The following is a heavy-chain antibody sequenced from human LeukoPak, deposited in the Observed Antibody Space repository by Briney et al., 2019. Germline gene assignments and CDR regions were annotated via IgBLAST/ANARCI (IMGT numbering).Heavy chain of an antibody. CDR1: GGSISSYY. Sequence: SETLSLTCTVSGGSISSYYWSWIRQPPGRGLEWIAYIYYTGSTNYNPSLKSRVTISVDTSNNQFSLKLSSVTAADTAVYFCARHFGDAYRRSFDFWGQGTLVTVSS. V-gene: IGHV4-59*08. J-gene: IGHJ4*02. CDR2: IYYTGST. D-gene: IGHD5-24*01. CDR3: ARHFGDAYRRSFDF.